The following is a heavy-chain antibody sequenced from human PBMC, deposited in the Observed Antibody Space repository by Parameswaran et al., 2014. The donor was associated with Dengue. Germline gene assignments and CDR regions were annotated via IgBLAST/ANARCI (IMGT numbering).Heavy chain of an antibody. CDR2: INSDGSST. J-gene: IGHJ4*02. V-gene: IGHV3-74*01. D-gene: IGHD6-19*01. CDR3: AXEGRDWYSDFDY. Sequence: WIRQPPGKGLVWVSRINSDGSSTSYADSVRGRFTISRDNPKNTLYLQMNSLRAEDTAVYYCAXEGRDWYSDFDYWGQGTLVTVSS.